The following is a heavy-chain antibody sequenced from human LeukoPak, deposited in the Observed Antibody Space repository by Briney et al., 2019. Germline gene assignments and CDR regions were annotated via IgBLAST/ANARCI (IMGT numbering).Heavy chain of an antibody. Sequence: GGSVGLSHAASGFTHSSYWMSWASQAPAKGLEWVANIKQDGSEKFYVDSVRGRFTISRDNAKNSLYLQMNSLRAEDTAVYYCARDIDSGSYPYYFDYWGQGTLVTVSS. CDR2: IKQDGSEK. V-gene: IGHV3-7*01. D-gene: IGHD1-26*01. CDR1: GFTHSSYW. J-gene: IGHJ4*02. CDR3: ARDIDSGSYPYYFDY.